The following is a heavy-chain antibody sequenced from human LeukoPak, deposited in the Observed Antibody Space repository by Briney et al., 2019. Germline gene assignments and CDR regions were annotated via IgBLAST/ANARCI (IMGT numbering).Heavy chain of an antibody. Sequence: PSETLSLTCAVYGGSFSGYYWSWIRQPPGKGLEWIGEINHSGSTNYNPSLKSRVTISVDTSKNQFSLKLSSVTAADTAVYHCASTVTAGLGYWGQGTLVTVSS. D-gene: IGHD6-13*01. J-gene: IGHJ4*02. V-gene: IGHV4-34*01. CDR1: GGSFSGYY. CDR2: INHSGST. CDR3: ASTVTAGLGY.